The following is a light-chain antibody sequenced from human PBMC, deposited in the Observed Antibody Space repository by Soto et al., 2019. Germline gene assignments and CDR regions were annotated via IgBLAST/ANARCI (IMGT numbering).Light chain of an antibody. CDR1: QSVANN. CDR3: QQYNNWPLT. J-gene: IGKJ4*01. CDR2: GAF. V-gene: IGKV3-15*01. Sequence: EIVMTQSPATLSVSPGERATLSCRASQSVANNLAWYQQKPGQAPRLLISGAFTRATGLPARFSGSVSGTEFTLTINSLQSEDFAIYYCQQYNNWPLTFGGGSTVEIK.